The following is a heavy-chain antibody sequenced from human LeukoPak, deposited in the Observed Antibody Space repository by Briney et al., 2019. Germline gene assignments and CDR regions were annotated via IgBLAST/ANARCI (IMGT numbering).Heavy chain of an antibody. V-gene: IGHV5-51*01. J-gene: IGHJ4*02. D-gene: IGHD1-20*01. Sequence: GESLKISCKGSGYSFTSYWIGWVRQMPGKGRKSVGIINSGDSDTRYSPSFKGQVYIAADKSISAAYLQWSSLKASDTAIYYCARVTDYYFDYWGQGTLVTVSS. CDR3: ARVTDYYFDY. CDR1: GYSFTSYW. CDR2: INSGDSDT.